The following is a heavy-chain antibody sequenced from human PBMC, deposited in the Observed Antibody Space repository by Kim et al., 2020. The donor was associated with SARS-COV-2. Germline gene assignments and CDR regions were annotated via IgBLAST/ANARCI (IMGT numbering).Heavy chain of an antibody. J-gene: IGHJ3*02. CDR3: AGVVPAAHDAFDI. V-gene: IGHV3-21*01. Sequence: YEDTVKCRFTISRDNAKNSLYLQMNSLRAEDTAVYYCAGVVPAAHDAFDIWGQGTMVTVSS. D-gene: IGHD2-2*01.